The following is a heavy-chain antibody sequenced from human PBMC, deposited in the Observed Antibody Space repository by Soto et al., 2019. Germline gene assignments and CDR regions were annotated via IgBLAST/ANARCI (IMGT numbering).Heavy chain of an antibody. V-gene: IGHV3-74*01. CDR3: ARELALTYGSGSYNRLYYYYGMDV. CDR2: INSDGSST. D-gene: IGHD3-10*01. Sequence: GGPLRLSCAASGFTFSSYWMHWVRQAPGKGLVWVSRINSDGSSTSYADAVKGRFTISRDNAKNTLYLQMNSLRAEDTAVYYCARELALTYGSGSYNRLYYYYGMDVWGQGTTVTVSS. CDR1: GFTFSSYW. J-gene: IGHJ6*02.